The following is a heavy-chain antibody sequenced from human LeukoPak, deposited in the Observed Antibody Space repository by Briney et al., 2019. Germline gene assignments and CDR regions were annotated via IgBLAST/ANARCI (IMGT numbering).Heavy chain of an antibody. CDR3: AGPDCSSTSCYYDY. CDR2: IRFDGSHK. Sequence: GGSLRLSCVASGFTFSTYGMHWVRQAPGKGLEWVAFIRFDGSHKYHADSVRGRFTISRDNSKNTVYLQMNSLRVDDTAVYYCAGPDCSSTSCYYDYWGQGTLVTVSS. D-gene: IGHD2-2*01. V-gene: IGHV3-30*02. CDR1: GFTFSTYG. J-gene: IGHJ4*02.